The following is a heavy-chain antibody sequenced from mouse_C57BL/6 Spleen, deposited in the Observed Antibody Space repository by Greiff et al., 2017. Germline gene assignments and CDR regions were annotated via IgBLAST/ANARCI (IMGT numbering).Heavy chain of an antibody. Sequence: QVQLKESGAELVKPGASVKISCKASGYAFSSYWMNWVKQRPGKGLEWIGQIYPGDGDPIYNGKFKGKATLTADKSSSTAYMQLSSLTSEDSAVYFCARDLLLQFAYWGQGTLVTVSA. CDR2: IYPGDGDP. D-gene: IGHD1-1*01. V-gene: IGHV1-80*01. CDR1: GYAFSSYW. J-gene: IGHJ3*01. CDR3: ARDLLLQFAY.